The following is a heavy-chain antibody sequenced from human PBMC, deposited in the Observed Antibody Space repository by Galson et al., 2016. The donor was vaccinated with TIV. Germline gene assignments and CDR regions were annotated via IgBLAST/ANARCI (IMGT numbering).Heavy chain of an antibody. V-gene: IGHV1-69*13. CDR2: IIGIFGSP. J-gene: IGHJ4*02. Sequence: SVKVSCKASGYTFSSYAISWVRQAPGQGLEWMGRIIGIFGSPNYAQKFQGRVTISADEFTSTAYMELSNLRSEDTAVYYCARGGGYYDSSGYNVWGQGTLVTVSS. CDR3: ARGGGYYDSSGYNV. CDR1: GYTFSSYA. D-gene: IGHD3-22*01.